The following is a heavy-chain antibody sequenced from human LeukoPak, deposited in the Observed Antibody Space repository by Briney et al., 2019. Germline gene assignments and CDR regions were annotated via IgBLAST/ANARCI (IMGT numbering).Heavy chain of an antibody. CDR3: ARSGSYSGPYVY. CDR2: IYTTGST. D-gene: IGHD1-26*01. Sequence: SSETLSLTCTVPGGSINNYYWSWIRQPAGKGLEWIGRIYTTGSTNYNPSLKSRITMSVDTSKNQFSLKLSSVTAADTAVYYCARSGSYSGPYVYWGQGTVVTVSS. CDR1: GGSINNYY. V-gene: IGHV4-4*07. J-gene: IGHJ4*02.